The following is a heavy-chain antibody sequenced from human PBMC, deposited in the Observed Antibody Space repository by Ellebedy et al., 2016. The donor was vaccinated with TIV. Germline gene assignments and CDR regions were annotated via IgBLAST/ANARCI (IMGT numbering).Heavy chain of an antibody. V-gene: IGHV1-69*04. CDR2: VIPILGIA. Sequence: ASVKVSCKVSGYTLTELSMHWVRQAPGKGLEWMGRVIPILGIANYAQKFQGRVTITADKSTSTVYMELSSLRSEDTAVYYCARGASVTGYFDYWGQGTLVTVSS. D-gene: IGHD2-8*02. CDR3: ARGASVTGYFDY. CDR1: GYTLTELS. J-gene: IGHJ4*02.